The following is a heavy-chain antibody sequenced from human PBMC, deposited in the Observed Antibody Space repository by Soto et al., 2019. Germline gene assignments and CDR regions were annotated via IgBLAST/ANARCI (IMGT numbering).Heavy chain of an antibody. J-gene: IGHJ4*02. V-gene: IGHV4-30-2*01. CDR1: GVSISSGGYS. CDR3: ARETPYGRFDY. CDR2: IYHSGST. Sequence: PSETLSLTCAVSGVSISSGGYSWSWIRQPPGKGLEWIGYIYHSGSTYYNPSLKSRVTISVDRSKNQFSLKLSSVTAADTAVYYCARETPYGRFDYWGQGTLVTVSS. D-gene: IGHD2-15*01.